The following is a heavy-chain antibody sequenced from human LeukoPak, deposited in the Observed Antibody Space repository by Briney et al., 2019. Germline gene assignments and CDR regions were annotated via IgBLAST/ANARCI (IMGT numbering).Heavy chain of an antibody. CDR3: AKVGGRWQQLEMGHQLFDY. CDR1: GFTFDDYA. Sequence: PGGSLRLSCAASGFTFDDYAMHWVRQASGKGLEWVSGISWNSGTIGYADSVKGRFTISRDNAKNSLYLQMNSLRAEDTALYYCAKVGGRWQQLEMGHQLFDYWGQGTLVTVSS. V-gene: IGHV3-9*01. J-gene: IGHJ4*02. CDR2: ISWNSGTI. D-gene: IGHD6-13*01.